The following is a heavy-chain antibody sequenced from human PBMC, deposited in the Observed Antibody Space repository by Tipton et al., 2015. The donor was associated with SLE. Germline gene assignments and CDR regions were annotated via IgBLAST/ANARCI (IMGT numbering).Heavy chain of an antibody. CDR2: IYYSGST. Sequence: TLSLTCTVSGGSITSSSYYWGWIRQPPGKGLEWIGSIYYSGSTYYNPSLKSRVTISVDTSKNQFSLKLTSVTAADTAVYYCARTDFWSGRPLFDYWGQGTLVTVSS. D-gene: IGHD3-3*01. CDR3: ARTDFWSGRPLFDY. J-gene: IGHJ4*02. V-gene: IGHV4-39*01. CDR1: GGSITSSSYY.